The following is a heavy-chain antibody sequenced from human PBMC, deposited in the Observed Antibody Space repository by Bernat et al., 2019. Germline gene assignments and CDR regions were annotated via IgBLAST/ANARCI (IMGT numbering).Heavy chain of an antibody. V-gene: IGHV7-4-1*02. Sequence: QVQLVQSGSELMKPGASVKVSCKASGYTFTSYAMNWVRQAPGQGLEWMGWINTNTGNPTYVQGFTGRFVVSLDTSVTTAYLQISSLKPEDTAVYYCVRGEVRELTYWGQGTLVTVSS. CDR3: VRGEVRELTY. J-gene: IGHJ4*02. CDR1: GYTFTSYA. D-gene: IGHD3-16*01. CDR2: INTNTGNP.